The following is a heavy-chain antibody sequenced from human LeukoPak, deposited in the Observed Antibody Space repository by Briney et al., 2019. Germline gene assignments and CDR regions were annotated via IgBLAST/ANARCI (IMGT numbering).Heavy chain of an antibody. V-gene: IGHV3-7*01. CDR2: IKQDGSEK. D-gene: IGHD3-22*01. CDR3: ARDLIVVAESHFDY. Sequence: GGSLRLSCAASGFTFSSNWMSWVRQAPGRGLEWVANIKQDGSEKYYVDSVKGRFTISRDNAKNSLYLQMNSLRAEDTAVYYCARDLIVVAESHFDYWGQGTLVTVAS. J-gene: IGHJ4*02. CDR1: GFTFSSNW.